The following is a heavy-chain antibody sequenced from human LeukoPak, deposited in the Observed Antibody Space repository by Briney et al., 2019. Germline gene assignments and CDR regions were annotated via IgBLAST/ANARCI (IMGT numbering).Heavy chain of an antibody. CDR3: ARDLGGDYGDHHLGGDY. CDR2: IWYDGSNK. CDR1: GFTFSSYG. V-gene: IGHV3-33*01. J-gene: IGHJ4*02. Sequence: GGSLRLSCAASGFTFSSYGMHWVRQAPGKGLEWVAVIWYDGSNKYYADSVKGRATSYRDNSKNTLYLQMNSLRAEDTAVYYCARDLGGDYGDHHLGGDYWSQGTLATVSS. D-gene: IGHD4-17*01.